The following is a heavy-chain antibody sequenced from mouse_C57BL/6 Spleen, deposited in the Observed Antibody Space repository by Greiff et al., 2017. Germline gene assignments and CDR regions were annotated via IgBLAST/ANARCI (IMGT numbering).Heavy chain of an antibody. V-gene: IGHV2-6*01. CDR1: GFSLTSYG. Sequence: VKLVESGPGLVAPSQSLSITCTVSGFSLTSYGVDWVRQSPGKGLEWLGVIWGVGSTNYNSALKSRLSISKDNSKSQVFLKMNSLQTDDTAMYYCATIYYDYDIWFAYWGQGTLVTVSA. CDR2: IWGVGST. CDR3: ATIYYDYDIWFAY. D-gene: IGHD2-4*01. J-gene: IGHJ3*01.